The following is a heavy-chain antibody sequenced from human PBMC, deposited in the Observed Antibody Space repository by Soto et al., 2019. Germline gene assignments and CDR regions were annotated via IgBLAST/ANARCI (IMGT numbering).Heavy chain of an antibody. D-gene: IGHD2-2*01. CDR2: ISGFGDST. CDR1: VFNFSSYG. CDR3: ARDAVVVVPAVIRNWFDP. J-gene: IGHJ5*02. Sequence: LRLSCAASVFNFSSYGMSWVRQAPGKGLESVSGISGFGDSTYYADSVKGRFTISRDNSENTLYLQMNSLRAEETAVYFCARDAVVVVPAVIRNWFDPWGQGTQVTVSS. V-gene: IGHV3-23*01.